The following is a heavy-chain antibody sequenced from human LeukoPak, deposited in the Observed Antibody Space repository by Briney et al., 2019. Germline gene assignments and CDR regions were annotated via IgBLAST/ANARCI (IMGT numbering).Heavy chain of an antibody. V-gene: IGHV3-11*01. CDR3: ARLYDYASPFDF. D-gene: IGHD3-16*01. Sequence: GGSLTLSCSTSGLTFTVYYMAWIRQAPGGVRECISYISNGVYNTFYAHSVEGRFTISRDDAKKSLYMKMNSVGAADTAVYSCARLYDYASPFDFWGRGTLVSVSS. J-gene: IGHJ4*02. CDR1: GLTFTVYY. CDR2: ISNGVYNT.